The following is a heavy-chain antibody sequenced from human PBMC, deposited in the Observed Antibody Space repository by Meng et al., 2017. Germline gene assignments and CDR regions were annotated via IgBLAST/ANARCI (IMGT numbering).Heavy chain of an antibody. J-gene: IGHJ4*02. D-gene: IGHD6-19*01. CDR3: HSGWYQAGDDY. CDR1: GGTFSSYA. Sequence: VRLGQSGAEVRRPGSSGKVSCKASGGTFSSYAISWVRQAPGQGLEWMGGIIPIFGTANYAQKFQGRVTITADKSTSTAYMELSSLRSEDTAVYYCHSGWYQAGDDYWGQGTLVTVSS. V-gene: IGHV1-69*06. CDR2: IIPIFGTA.